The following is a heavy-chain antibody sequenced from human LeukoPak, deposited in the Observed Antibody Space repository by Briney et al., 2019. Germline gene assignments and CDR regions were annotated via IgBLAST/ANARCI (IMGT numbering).Heavy chain of an antibody. V-gene: IGHV1-46*01. D-gene: IGHD6-13*01. Sequence: VASVKVSCKASGYTFTSYYMHWVRQAPGQGPEWMGIINPSGGSTSYAQKFQGRVTMTRDTSTSTVYMELSSLRSEDTAVYYCARDYGLAGIDYWGQGTLVTVSS. J-gene: IGHJ4*02. CDR2: INPSGGST. CDR1: GYTFTSYY. CDR3: ARDYGLAGIDY.